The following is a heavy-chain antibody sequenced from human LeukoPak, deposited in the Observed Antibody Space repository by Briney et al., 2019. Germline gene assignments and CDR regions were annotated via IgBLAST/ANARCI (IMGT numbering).Heavy chain of an antibody. Sequence: ASVKVSCKLSGYTLTELSMHWVRQAPGKGLEWMGGFDPEDGETVYAQKFQGRVTMTEDTSTDTAYMELSSLRSEDTAVYYCATGRGDFWSGYYTKEPNAFDIWGQGTMVTVSS. V-gene: IGHV1-24*01. D-gene: IGHD3-3*01. CDR2: FDPEDGET. CDR3: ATGRGDFWSGYYTKEPNAFDI. J-gene: IGHJ3*02. CDR1: GYTLTELS.